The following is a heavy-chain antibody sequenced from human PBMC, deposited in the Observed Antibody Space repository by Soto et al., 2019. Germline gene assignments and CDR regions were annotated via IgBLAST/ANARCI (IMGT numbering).Heavy chain of an antibody. Sequence: QITLKESGPTLVKPTQTLTLTCTFSGFSLSTSGVGVGWIRQPPGEALEWLALIYWDDDKRYSPSLKSRLTITKDTSKNQVVLTMTNMDPVDTATYYCAHSERVVSSSWYSGEYYYYYGMDVWGQGTTVTVSS. CDR3: AHSERVVSSSWYSGEYYYYYGMDV. CDR1: GFSLSTSGVG. D-gene: IGHD6-13*01. V-gene: IGHV2-5*02. CDR2: IYWDDDK. J-gene: IGHJ6*02.